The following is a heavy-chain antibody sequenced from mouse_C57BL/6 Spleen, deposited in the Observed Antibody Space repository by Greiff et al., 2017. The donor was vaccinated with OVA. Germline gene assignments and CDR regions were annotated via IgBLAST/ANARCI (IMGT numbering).Heavy chain of an antibody. CDR3: AREGVKGAMDY. CDR1: GYSITSGYY. CDR2: ISYDGSN. Sequence: ESGPGLVKPSQSLSLTCSVTGYSITSGYYWNWIRQFPGNKLEWMGYISYDGSNNYNPSLKNRISITRDTSKNQFFLKLNSVTTEDTATYYCAREGVKGAMDYWGQGTSVTVSS. J-gene: IGHJ4*01. V-gene: IGHV3-6*01.